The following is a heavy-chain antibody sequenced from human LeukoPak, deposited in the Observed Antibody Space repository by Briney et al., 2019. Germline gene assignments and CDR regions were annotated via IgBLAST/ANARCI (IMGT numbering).Heavy chain of an antibody. CDR3: ARSSSYFTYFAL. J-gene: IGHJ2*01. CDR1: GFTLRDYY. CDR2: MSSTGNTI. V-gene: IGHV3-11*04. D-gene: IGHD2-2*01. Sequence: GGSLRLSCAASGFTLRDYYMSWIRQAPGKGLEWISYMSSTGNTIYYAESVKGRFTVSRDSANNSMSLQMTSLRAEDSAVYYCARSSSYFTYFALWRRDTLVTVSS.